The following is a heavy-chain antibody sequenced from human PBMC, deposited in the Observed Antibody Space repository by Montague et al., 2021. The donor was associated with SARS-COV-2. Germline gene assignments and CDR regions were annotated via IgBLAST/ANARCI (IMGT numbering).Heavy chain of an antibody. D-gene: IGHD3-22*01. CDR1: GFTFGDYA. V-gene: IGHV3-9*01. J-gene: IGHJ4*02. CDR3: AKDIWTTVIVVGALDY. CDR2: MSWNSASI. Sequence: SLRLSCAASGFTFGDYAMHWVRQAPGKGLEWVSGMSWNSASIAYADSVKGRFTISRDNAKNSLYLQMNSLRPEDTALYYCAKDIWTTVIVVGALDYWGLGTPVTVSS.